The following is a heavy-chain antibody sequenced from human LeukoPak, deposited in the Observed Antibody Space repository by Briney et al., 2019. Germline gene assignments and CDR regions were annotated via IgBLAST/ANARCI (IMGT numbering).Heavy chain of an antibody. CDR3: ARRGRSNWFDA. J-gene: IGHJ5*02. Sequence: SETLSLTCTVSGGSISSFYWTWIRQPPGKGLEWIGYMHYSGSANYNPSLKSRVTMSVDTSKNQFSLKLTSVTAADTAVYYCARRGRSNWFDAWGQGTLVTVPS. V-gene: IGHV4-59*01. D-gene: IGHD2-15*01. CDR1: GGSISSFY. CDR2: MHYSGSA.